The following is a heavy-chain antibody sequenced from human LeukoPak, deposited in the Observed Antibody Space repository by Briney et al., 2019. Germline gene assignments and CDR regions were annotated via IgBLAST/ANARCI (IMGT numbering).Heavy chain of an antibody. CDR3: YSSTYSVRDPFDI. CDR1: GYTFTSYG. V-gene: IGHV1-69*13. CDR2: LIPILGTA. D-gene: IGHD1-26*01. Sequence: GASVKVSCKASGYTFTSYGISWVRQAPGQGLEWIGGLIPILGTAQYAQKFQGRVTVSADDSTSTAYMELSNLRSDDTGMYYCYSSTYSVRDPFDIWGQGTTVIVSS. J-gene: IGHJ3*02.